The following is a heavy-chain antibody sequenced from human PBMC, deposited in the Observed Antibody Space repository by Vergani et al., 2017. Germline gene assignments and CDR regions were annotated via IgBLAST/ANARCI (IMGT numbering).Heavy chain of an antibody. Sequence: EVQLVESGGGLVQPGGSLRLSCTASGFTFSNYWMQWVRQAPGKGLMWVSRINSDGDSTSYADSVNGRFTISRDNSKKMMSLQMNSLRVEDTAVYYCARGGKGIIMVVPSTHLWGQGTQVSVS. CDR2: INSDGDST. CDR1: GFTFSNYW. J-gene: IGHJ4*02. CDR3: ARGGKGIIMVVPSTHL. D-gene: IGHD2-15*01. V-gene: IGHV3-74*01.